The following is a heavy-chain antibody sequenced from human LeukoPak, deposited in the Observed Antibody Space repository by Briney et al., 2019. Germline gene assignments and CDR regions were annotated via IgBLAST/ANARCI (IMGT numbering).Heavy chain of an antibody. Sequence: SQTLSLTCAIYGDSFSNNNATWNWIRQSPSRGLEWLGRTYYRSKWYNEYAISVRSRMTIHADTSKNQFSLQLNSVTPEDTAVYYCALGHNFDLWGRGTMVTVSS. CDR1: GDSFSNNNAT. V-gene: IGHV6-1*01. D-gene: IGHD7-27*01. CDR2: TYYRSKWYN. CDR3: ALGHNFDL. J-gene: IGHJ3*01.